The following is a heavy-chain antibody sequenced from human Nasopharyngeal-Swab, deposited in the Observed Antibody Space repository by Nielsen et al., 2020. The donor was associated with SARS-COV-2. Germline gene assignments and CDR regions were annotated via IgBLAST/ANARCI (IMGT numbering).Heavy chain of an antibody. CDR1: GFTFSSYA. Sequence: GESLKISCAASGFTFSSYAMSWVRQAPGKGLEWVSVISGSGGSTYYADSVKGRFTISRDNSKNTLYLQMNSLRAEDTAVYYCARYDDYYDSSGYAYWGQGTLVTDSS. D-gene: IGHD3-22*01. CDR2: ISGSGGST. J-gene: IGHJ4*02. CDR3: ARYDDYYDSSGYAY. V-gene: IGHV3-23*01.